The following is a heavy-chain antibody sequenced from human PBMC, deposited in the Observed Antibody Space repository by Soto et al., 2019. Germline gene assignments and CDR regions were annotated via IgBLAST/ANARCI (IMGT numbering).Heavy chain of an antibody. CDR2: IYPGDSDT. V-gene: IGHV5-51*01. D-gene: IGHD2-15*01. CDR3: ARRGYCSGGSCLDYYYYYGMDV. Sequence: GESLKISGKGSGYSFTSYCIGWVRQMPGKGLEWMGIIYPGDSDTRYSPSFQGQVTISADKSISTAYLQWSSLKASDTAMYYCARRGYCSGGSCLDYYYYYGMDVWGQATTVTVSS. CDR1: GYSFTSYC. J-gene: IGHJ6*02.